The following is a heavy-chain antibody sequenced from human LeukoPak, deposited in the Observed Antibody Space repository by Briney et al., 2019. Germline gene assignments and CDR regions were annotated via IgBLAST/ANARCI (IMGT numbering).Heavy chain of an antibody. Sequence: GGALRLSCAASGFTFSSYAMSWVRQAPGKGLEWVSAISGSGGSTYYADSVKGRFTISRDNPKNTLYLQMNSLRAEDTAVYYCAKDPLSGGPSDYWGQGTLVTVSS. J-gene: IGHJ4*02. D-gene: IGHD2-15*01. CDR2: ISGSGGST. V-gene: IGHV3-23*01. CDR1: GFTFSSYA. CDR3: AKDPLSGGPSDY.